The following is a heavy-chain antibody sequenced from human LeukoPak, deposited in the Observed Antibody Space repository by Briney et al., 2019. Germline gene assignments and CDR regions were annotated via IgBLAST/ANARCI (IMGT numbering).Heavy chain of an antibody. Sequence: SETLSLTCTVSGGSISSYYWTWIRQPPGKELEWIGNIYYNGNTKYKPSLNSRVTMSVDTSNNQLSLELTSVTAADTAVYYCARQLGYCSGGSCYSGGGFDYWGQGTLVTVSS. D-gene: IGHD2-15*01. J-gene: IGHJ4*02. V-gene: IGHV4-59*08. CDR3: ARQLGYCSGGSCYSGGGFDY. CDR2: IYYNGNT. CDR1: GGSISSYY.